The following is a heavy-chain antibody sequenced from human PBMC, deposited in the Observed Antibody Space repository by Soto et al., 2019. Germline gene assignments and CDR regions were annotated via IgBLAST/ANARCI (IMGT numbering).Heavy chain of an antibody. J-gene: IGHJ4*02. CDR3: ARVGGRTALIDY. D-gene: IGHD3-16*01. CDR2: IYYSGST. CDR1: GGSISSGDYY. Sequence: SETLSLTCTVSGGSISSGDYYWSWIRQPPGKGLEWIGYIYYSGSTYYNPSLKSRVTISVDTSKNQFSLKLSSVTAADTAVYYCARVGGRTALIDYWGQGTLVTVSS. V-gene: IGHV4-30-4*01.